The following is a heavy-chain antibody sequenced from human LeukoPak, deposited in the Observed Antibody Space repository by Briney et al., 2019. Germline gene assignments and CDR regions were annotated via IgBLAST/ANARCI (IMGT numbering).Heavy chain of an antibody. J-gene: IGHJ4*02. Sequence: PGGSLRLSCAASGFTFSSYAMSWVRQAPGKGLDWVSVIHAGGNSIYADSVQGRFTVSRHNSENTVYLQMNSLRPEDTAVYYCASGESAQQVFEYWGQGTLVTVSS. D-gene: IGHD4-17*01. CDR3: ASGESAQQVFEY. V-gene: IGHV3-53*04. CDR2: IHAGGNS. CDR1: GFTFSSYA.